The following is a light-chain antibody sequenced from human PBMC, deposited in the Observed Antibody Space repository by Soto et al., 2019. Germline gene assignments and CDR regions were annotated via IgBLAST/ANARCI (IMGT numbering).Light chain of an antibody. CDR3: QQYYSTPPT. Sequence: DIVMTQSPDSLAVSLGERATINCKSSQSVLSTSNNKSYLAWYQQKPGQPPRLLIYWASTRESGVPDRFSGSGSGTDFTLTISSLQAEDVAVYYCQQYYSTPPTFGQGTKVEIK. J-gene: IGKJ1*01. V-gene: IGKV4-1*01. CDR2: WAS. CDR1: QSVLSTSNNKSY.